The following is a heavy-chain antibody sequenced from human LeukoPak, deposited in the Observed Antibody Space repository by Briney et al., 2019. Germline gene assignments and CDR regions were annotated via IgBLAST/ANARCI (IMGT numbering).Heavy chain of an antibody. V-gene: IGHV3-53*01. CDR3: ARDNAPAGGGLDY. Sequence: PGGSLRLSCAASGFTVGSNYMTWVRQAPGKGLEWVSVIYTGGLTFYADSVTGRFTISRDNSKNTVYFQMNSLGVEDTARYYCARDNAPAGGGLDYWGQGTLVTVSS. CDR1: GFTVGSNY. D-gene: IGHD6-13*01. J-gene: IGHJ4*02. CDR2: IYTGGLT.